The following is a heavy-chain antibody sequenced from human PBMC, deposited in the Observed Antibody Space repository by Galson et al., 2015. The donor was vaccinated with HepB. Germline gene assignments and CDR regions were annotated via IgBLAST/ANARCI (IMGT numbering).Heavy chain of an antibody. CDR1: GYTLTELS. Sequence: SCKVSGYTLTELSMHWVRQAPGKGLEWMGGFDPEDGETIYAQKFQGRVTMTEDTSTDTAYMELSSLRSEDTAVYYCATLEYYDSSGYSSQAPTDYWGQGTLVTVSS. CDR3: ATLEYYDSSGYSSQAPTDY. CDR2: FDPEDGET. J-gene: IGHJ4*02. V-gene: IGHV1-24*01. D-gene: IGHD3-22*01.